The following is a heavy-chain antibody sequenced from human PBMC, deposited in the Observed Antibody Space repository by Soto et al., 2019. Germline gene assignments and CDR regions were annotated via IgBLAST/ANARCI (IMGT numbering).Heavy chain of an antibody. CDR1: GYNFASHW. J-gene: IGHJ6*02. V-gene: IGHV5-51*01. CDR2: IYPSDSDT. CDR3: ARIGARVYSSSWYGGGYYYYGMDV. D-gene: IGHD6-13*01. Sequence: GESLKISCEGSGYNFASHWIGWVRQMPGKGLEWMGIIYPSDSDTRYSPSFQGQVTISADKSISTAYLQWSSLKASDTAMYYCARIGARVYSSSWYGGGYYYYGMDVWGQGTTVTVSS.